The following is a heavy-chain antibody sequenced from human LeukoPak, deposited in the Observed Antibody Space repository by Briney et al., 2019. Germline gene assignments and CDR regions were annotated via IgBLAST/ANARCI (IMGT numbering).Heavy chain of an antibody. D-gene: IGHD1-26*01. V-gene: IGHV1-2*02. CDR1: GYTFTGYY. Sequence: GASVKVSCKAPGYTFTGYYMHWVRQAPGQGLEWMGWINPNSGGTNYAQKFQGRVTMTRDTSISTAYMELSRLRSDDTAVYYCARVGRTKPEASGSLNYWGQGTLVTVSS. CDR2: INPNSGGT. CDR3: ARVGRTKPEASGSLNY. J-gene: IGHJ4*02.